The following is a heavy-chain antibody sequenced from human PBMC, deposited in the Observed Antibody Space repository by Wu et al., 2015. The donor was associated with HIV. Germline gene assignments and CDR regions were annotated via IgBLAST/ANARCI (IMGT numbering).Heavy chain of an antibody. CDR3: AREGEEKKSDRSGYYAYLQI. D-gene: IGHD3-22*01. CDR2: IIPNHGGA. V-gene: IGHV1-69*11. J-gene: IGHJ1*01. CDR1: GGSFSRSG. Sequence: QVQLVQSGAEVKKPGSSVKVSCKASGGSFSRSGISWVRQAPGKGFEWMGRIIPNHGGANYAEKFEGRVTITADESTSTAYMDLSSLTSEDTAVYYCAREGEEKKSDRSGYYAYLQIWGQGSQVTVSS.